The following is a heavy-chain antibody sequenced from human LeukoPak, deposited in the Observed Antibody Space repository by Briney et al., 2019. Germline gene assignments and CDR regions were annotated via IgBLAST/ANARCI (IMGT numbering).Heavy chain of an antibody. Sequence: GGSLRLSCEASGFTFSSYAMSWVRQAPGKGLEWVSTISGSGGSTYYADSVRGRFTISRDTSKNTLYLQMNSLRAEDTAVYYCAKDPPGSGPDFDYWGQGTLVTASS. D-gene: IGHD2-15*01. V-gene: IGHV3-23*01. CDR1: GFTFSSYA. J-gene: IGHJ4*02. CDR3: AKDPPGSGPDFDY. CDR2: ISGSGGST.